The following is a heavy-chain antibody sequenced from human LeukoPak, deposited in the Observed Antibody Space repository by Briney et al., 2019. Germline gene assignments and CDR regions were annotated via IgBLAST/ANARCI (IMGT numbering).Heavy chain of an antibody. CDR2: IYYSGST. CDR1: GGSISSSSYY. D-gene: IGHD3-9*01. J-gene: IGHJ4*02. Sequence: SETLSLTCTVSGGSISSSSYYWGWIRQPPGKGLEWIGSIYYSGSTYYNPSLKSRVTISVDTSKNPFSLKLSSLTAADTAVCYCARHLRYFDWALDYWGQGTLVPVSS. CDR3: ARHLRYFDWALDY. V-gene: IGHV4-39*01.